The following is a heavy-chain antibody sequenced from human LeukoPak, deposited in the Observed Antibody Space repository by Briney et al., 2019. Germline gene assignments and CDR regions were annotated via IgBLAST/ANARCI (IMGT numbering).Heavy chain of an antibody. CDR3: ARAHYDTKLCYFDY. V-gene: IGHV3-48*01. Sequence: GGSLRLSCAASGFTFSSYSMNWVRQAPGKGLEWVSYISSSSSTIYYADSVKGRFTISRDNAKNSLYLQMNSLRAEDTAVYYCARAHYDTKLCYFDYWGQGTLVTVSS. CDR1: GFTFSSYS. CDR2: ISSSSSTI. D-gene: IGHD3-22*01. J-gene: IGHJ4*02.